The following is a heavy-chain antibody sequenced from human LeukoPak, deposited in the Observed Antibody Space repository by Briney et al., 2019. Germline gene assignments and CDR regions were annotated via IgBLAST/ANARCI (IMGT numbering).Heavy chain of an antibody. CDR1: GYSFISYW. J-gene: IGHJ6*03. CDR3: ARHEVITPITIFGGLDYYMDV. Sequence: GESLKISCKGSGYSFISYWIGWVRQMPGKGLEWMGIIYPGDSDTRYSPSFQGQVTISADKSISTAYLQWSSLKASDTAMYYCARHEVITPITIFGGLDYYMDVWGKGTTVTVSS. CDR2: IYPGDSDT. D-gene: IGHD3-3*01. V-gene: IGHV5-51*01.